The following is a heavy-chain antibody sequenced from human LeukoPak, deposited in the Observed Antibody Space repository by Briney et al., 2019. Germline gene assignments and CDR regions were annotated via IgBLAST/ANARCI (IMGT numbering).Heavy chain of an antibody. CDR3: ARDLGYGSGSPFFDY. CDR2: IYTSGST. V-gene: IGHV4-61*02. J-gene: IGHJ4*02. Sequence: SETLSLTCSVSGRSFSSVSYYWSWNRPPAGKGLEWIGRIYTSGSTNYNPSLKSRVTISVDTSKNQFSLKLSSVTAADTAVYYCARDLGYGSGSPFFDYWGQGTLVTVSS. D-gene: IGHD3-10*01. CDR1: GRSFSSVSYY.